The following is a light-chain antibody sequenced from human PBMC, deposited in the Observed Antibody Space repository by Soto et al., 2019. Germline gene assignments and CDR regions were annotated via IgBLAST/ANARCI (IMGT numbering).Light chain of an antibody. Sequence: EIVLTQSPGTLSLSPGERATLSCRASQSVSSSYLAWYQQKPGQAPSLLIYGASSRATGIPDRFSGRGSGTEFTLTISILESEDFAVYYCQQYGSSPTFGQGTKVEIK. CDR1: QSVSSSY. V-gene: IGKV3-20*01. CDR2: GAS. CDR3: QQYGSSPT. J-gene: IGKJ1*01.